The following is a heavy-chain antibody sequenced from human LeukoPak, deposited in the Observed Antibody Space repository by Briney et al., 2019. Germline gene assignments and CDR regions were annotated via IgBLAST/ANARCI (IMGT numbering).Heavy chain of an antibody. D-gene: IGHD5-12*01. Sequence: GGSLRLSCAASGFTFAPYIVSWVRQAPGKGLQWVSAISAGGTATYYADSVKGRFTISRDDSNNMLYLQMSSLRDEDTATYFCAKGGYIGYNGLFDIWGQGTTVTVSS. V-gene: IGHV3-23*01. CDR2: ISAGGTAT. CDR1: GFTFAPYI. J-gene: IGHJ3*02. CDR3: AKGGYIGYNGLFDI.